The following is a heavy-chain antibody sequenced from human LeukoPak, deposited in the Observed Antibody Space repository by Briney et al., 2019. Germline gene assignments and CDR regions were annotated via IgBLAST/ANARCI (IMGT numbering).Heavy chain of an antibody. D-gene: IGHD3-10*01. CDR3: ARGMVRGVTHTPDY. CDR1: GFTFDDYG. J-gene: IGHJ4*02. Sequence: GGSLRLSCAASGFTFDDYGMSWVRQAPGKGLEWVSGINWNGGSTGYADSVKGRFTISRDNAKNSLYLQMNSLRAEDTALYYCARGMVRGVTHTPDYWGQGTLVTVSS. V-gene: IGHV3-20*04. CDR2: INWNGGST.